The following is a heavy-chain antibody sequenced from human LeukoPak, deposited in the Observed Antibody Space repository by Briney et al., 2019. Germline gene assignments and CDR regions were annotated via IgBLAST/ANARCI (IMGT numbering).Heavy chain of an antibody. J-gene: IGHJ5*02. CDR3: ASAFPFTLFPSPT. Sequence: ASVKVSCKASGYTFTDYYMHWVQQAPGQRLEWLGWINPNIGDTTYAQNFQGRVTMTRDTSISTAYMELSRLRSDDTAIYYCASAFPFTLFPSPTWGQGTLVTVSS. D-gene: IGHD2/OR15-2a*01. V-gene: IGHV1-2*02. CDR1: GYTFTDYY. CDR2: INPNIGDT.